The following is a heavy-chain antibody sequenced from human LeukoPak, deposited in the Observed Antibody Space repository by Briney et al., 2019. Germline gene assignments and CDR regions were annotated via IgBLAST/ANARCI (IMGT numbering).Heavy chain of an antibody. CDR1: GFTFSTYW. J-gene: IGHJ5*02. CDR3: ARHKTMIVVASGDA. Sequence: GGSLRLSCAASGFTFSTYWMTWVRQAPGKGLEWVANIKQDGTEKHYVDSVKGRFTVSRDNAKNSLYLQMNSLRADDTAVYFCARHKTMIVVASGDAWGQGTLVTVSS. CDR2: IKQDGTEK. D-gene: IGHD3-22*01. V-gene: IGHV3-7*01.